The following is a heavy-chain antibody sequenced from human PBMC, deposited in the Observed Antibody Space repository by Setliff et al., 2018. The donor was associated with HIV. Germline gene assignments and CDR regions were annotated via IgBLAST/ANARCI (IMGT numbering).Heavy chain of an antibody. D-gene: IGHD1-26*01. CDR1: GYTFSSYG. CDR2: INSYDGNT. V-gene: IGHV1-18*01. Sequence: ASVKVSCKASGYTFSSYGISWVRQAPGQGLEWMGWINSYDGNTNYEQKFQGRVTMTTDTASSTSYMELRSLRSDDTAMYYCARIRAGALLNAFDIWAQGTMVTVSS. CDR3: ARIRAGALLNAFDI. J-gene: IGHJ3*02.